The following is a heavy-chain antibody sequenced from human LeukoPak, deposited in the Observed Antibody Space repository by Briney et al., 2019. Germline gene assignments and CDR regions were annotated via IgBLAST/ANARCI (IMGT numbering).Heavy chain of an antibody. D-gene: IGHD3-22*01. CDR3: ARDSGASLWGHYYVPFYYDSSGYFDY. J-gene: IGHJ4*02. Sequence: ASVKVSCKASGYTFTTYYIHWVRQAPGQGLEWMGIINPGGGNTSYAQKFQGRVTMTRDTSTSTVYMELSSLRSEDTAVYYCARDSGASLWGHYYVPFYYDSSGYFDYWGQGTLVTVSS. V-gene: IGHV1-46*01. CDR1: GYTFTTYY. CDR2: INPGGGNT.